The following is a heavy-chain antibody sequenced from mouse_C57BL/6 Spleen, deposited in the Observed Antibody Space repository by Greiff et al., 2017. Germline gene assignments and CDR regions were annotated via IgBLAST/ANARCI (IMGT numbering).Heavy chain of an antibody. CDR3: ARSHYSNYWYFDV. D-gene: IGHD2-5*01. Sequence: QVQLQQPGTELVKPGASVKLSCKASGYTFTSYWMHWVKQRPGQGLEWIGNINPSNGGTNYNEKFKSKATLTVDKSSSPAYMQLSSLTSEDSAVYYCARSHYSNYWYFDVWGTGTTGTVSS. CDR1: GYTFTSYW. J-gene: IGHJ1*03. CDR2: INPSNGGT. V-gene: IGHV1-53*01.